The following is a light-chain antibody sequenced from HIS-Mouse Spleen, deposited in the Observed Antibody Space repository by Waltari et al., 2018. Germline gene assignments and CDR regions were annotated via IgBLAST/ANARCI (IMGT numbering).Light chain of an antibody. CDR2: EDS. J-gene: IGLJ2*01. Sequence: SHELTQPPSLPVSPGQTARIPCSGDALPKKYSDWYHQKPGQAPVLVIYEDSKRPSGSPERFSGSSSGTMATLTISGAQVEDEADYYCYSTDSSGNHRVFGGGTKLTVL. CDR1: ALPKKY. V-gene: IGLV3-10*01. CDR3: YSTDSSGNHRV.